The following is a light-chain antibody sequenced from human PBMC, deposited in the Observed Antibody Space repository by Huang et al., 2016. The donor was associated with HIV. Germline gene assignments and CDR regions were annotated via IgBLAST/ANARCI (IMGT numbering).Light chain of an antibody. CDR3: QQFDNFLLT. V-gene: IGKV1D-13*01. Sequence: AIQLTQSPSSLSASVGDRVTITCRASQDISSALAWYQQKPGKAPKLLIYDASTLESGVPSRVSGSGSGTDFTLTISSLQPEDFATYYCQQFDNFLLTFGGGTKVEIE. J-gene: IGKJ4*01. CDR2: DAS. CDR1: QDISSA.